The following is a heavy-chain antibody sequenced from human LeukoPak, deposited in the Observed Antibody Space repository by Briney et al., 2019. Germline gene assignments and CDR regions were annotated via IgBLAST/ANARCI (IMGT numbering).Heavy chain of an antibody. CDR3: AKARTRVGATPDAFDI. CDR1: GDSVSSNSAA. CDR2: TYYRSKWYN. Sequence: SQTLSLTCAISGDSVSSNSAAWNWIRRSPSRGLEWLGRTYYRSKWYNDYAVSVKSRITINPDTSKNQFSLQLNSVTPEDTAVYYCAKARTRVGATPDAFDIWGQGTMVTVSS. D-gene: IGHD1-26*01. V-gene: IGHV6-1*01. J-gene: IGHJ3*02.